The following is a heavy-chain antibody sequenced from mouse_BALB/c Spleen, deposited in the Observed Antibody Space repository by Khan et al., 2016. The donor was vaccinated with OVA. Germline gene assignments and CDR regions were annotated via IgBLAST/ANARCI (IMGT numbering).Heavy chain of an antibody. CDR2: ISSAATYT. D-gene: IGHD1-1*01. V-gene: IGHV5-9-1*01. CDR3: TNGIYGWFAY. J-gene: IGHJ3*01. CDR1: GFTFSSFV. Sequence: EVELVESGGGLVEPGGSLKLSCAASGFTFSSFVMSWVRQTPEKRLEWVATISSAATYTYYPDSVKGRFTISRDNAKNTLYLQMSSLRSDDTAIYYCTNGIYGWFAYWGQGTLVTVST.